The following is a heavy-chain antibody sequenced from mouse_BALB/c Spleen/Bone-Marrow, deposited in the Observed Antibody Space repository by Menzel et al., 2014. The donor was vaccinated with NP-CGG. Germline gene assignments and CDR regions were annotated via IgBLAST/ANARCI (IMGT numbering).Heavy chain of an antibody. CDR3: ARGTTAYYFDY. V-gene: IGHV1-54*01. J-gene: IGHJ2*01. CDR1: GYAFTNYL. CDR2: IYPGSGGT. Sequence: VQVVESGAELVRPGTSVKVSCKASGYAFTNYLIEWVKQRPGQGLEWIGVIYPGSGGTNYNEKFRDKATLTADKSSSTAYMQLSSLTSDDSAVYFCARGTTAYYFDYWGQGTTLTVSS. D-gene: IGHD1-2*01.